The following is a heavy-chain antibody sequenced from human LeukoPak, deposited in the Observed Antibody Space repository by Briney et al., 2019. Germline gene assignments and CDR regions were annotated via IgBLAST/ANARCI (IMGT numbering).Heavy chain of an antibody. D-gene: IGHD3-16*01. CDR3: AKDGGGWVDY. Sequence: GRSLRLPCAASGFTFDDYAMHWVRQAPGKGLEWVSGISWNSGSIGYADSVKGRFTISRDNAKNSLYLQMNSLRAEDTALYYCAKDGGGWVDYWGQGTLVTVSS. V-gene: IGHV3-9*01. J-gene: IGHJ4*02. CDR1: GFTFDDYA. CDR2: ISWNSGSI.